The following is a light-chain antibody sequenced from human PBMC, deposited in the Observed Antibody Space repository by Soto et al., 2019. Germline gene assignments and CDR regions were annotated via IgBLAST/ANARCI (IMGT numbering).Light chain of an antibody. CDR2: DVT. V-gene: IGLV2-14*03. CDR1: SSDVGGYNF. J-gene: IGLJ3*02. CDR3: NSYTTSGAVV. Sequence: QSALTHPASVSGSPGQSITISCTGTSSDVGGYNFVSWYQQHPGNAPKLIIYDVTSRPSGVSNRFSGSKSGNAASLTISGLQAEDEALYYCNSYTTSGAVVFGGGTKLTVL.